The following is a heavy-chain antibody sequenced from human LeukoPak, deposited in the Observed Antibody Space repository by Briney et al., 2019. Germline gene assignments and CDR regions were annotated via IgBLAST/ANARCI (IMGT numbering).Heavy chain of an antibody. CDR2: IKQDGSEK. Sequence: GGSLRLSCAASGFTFSRYWMSWVRQAPGKGLEWVANIKQDGSEKYYVDSVKGRFTISRDNAKNSVYLQMNSLRAEDTAVYYCARAPKVVPAAIMLVDWGQGTLVTVSS. CDR1: GFTFSRYW. J-gene: IGHJ4*02. V-gene: IGHV3-7*04. CDR3: ARAPKVVPAAIMLVD. D-gene: IGHD2-2*01.